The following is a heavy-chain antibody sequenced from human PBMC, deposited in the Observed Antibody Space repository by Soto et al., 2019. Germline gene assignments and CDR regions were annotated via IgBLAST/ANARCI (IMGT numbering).Heavy chain of an antibody. Sequence: XAVKVACKASGYPFTSYGIIWGRRAPGQGLAWMGWVSTYNGDTHYPQNFQGRVIMTTDTSTNTAYMELKSLRSDDTAIYFCARAKPVYDILTELDLWGQGTLVTVSS. V-gene: IGHV1-18*01. CDR1: GYPFTSYG. D-gene: IGHD3-9*01. CDR2: VSTYNGDT. J-gene: IGHJ4*02. CDR3: ARAKPVYDILTELDL.